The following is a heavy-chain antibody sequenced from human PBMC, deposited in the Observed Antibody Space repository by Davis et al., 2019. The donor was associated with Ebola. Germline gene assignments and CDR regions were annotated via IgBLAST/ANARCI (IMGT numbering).Heavy chain of an antibody. D-gene: IGHD1-26*01. V-gene: IGHV3-23*01. J-gene: IGHJ4*02. Sequence: GESLKISCAASGFTFSRYAMNWVRQAPGKGLEWVSAISGSGGDTYYADSVKGRLSISRDNSKNTLYLQMNSLRAEDTAVYYCAKGIVGAADYWGQGTLVTVSS. CDR3: AKGIVGAADY. CDR2: ISGSGGDT. CDR1: GFTFSRYA.